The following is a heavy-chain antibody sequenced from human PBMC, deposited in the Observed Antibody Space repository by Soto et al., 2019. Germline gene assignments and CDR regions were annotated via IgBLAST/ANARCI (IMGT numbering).Heavy chain of an antibody. CDR1: GFTFSSYA. CDR3: VHPGGIGEAYYYYYGMDV. D-gene: IGHD3-10*01. Sequence: PGGSLRLACAASGFTFSSYAMSWVRRAPGKGLEWVSAISGSGGSTYYADSVKGRFTISRDNSKNTLYLQMNSLRAEDTAVYYCVHPGGIGEAYYYYYGMDVWGQGTTVTVSS. J-gene: IGHJ6*02. V-gene: IGHV3-23*01. CDR2: ISGSGGST.